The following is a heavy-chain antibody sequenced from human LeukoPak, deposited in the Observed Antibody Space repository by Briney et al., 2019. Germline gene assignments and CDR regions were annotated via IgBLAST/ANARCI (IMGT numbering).Heavy chain of an antibody. Sequence: SEALSLTCTVSGGSISSGGYYWSWIRQHPGKGLEWIGYIYYSGSTYYNPSLKSRVTISVDTSKNQFSLKLSSVTAADTAVYYCATSSGYYYGYFQHWGQGTLVTVSS. CDR2: IYYSGST. D-gene: IGHD3-22*01. V-gene: IGHV4-31*03. J-gene: IGHJ1*01. CDR1: GGSISSGGYY. CDR3: ATSSGYYYGYFQH.